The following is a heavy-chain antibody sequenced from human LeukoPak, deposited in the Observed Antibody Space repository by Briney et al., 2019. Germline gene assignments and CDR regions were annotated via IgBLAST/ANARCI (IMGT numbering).Heavy chain of an antibody. D-gene: IGHD6-13*01. J-gene: IGHJ6*03. CDR2: INHSGST. CDR3: ARERSSCVLRKHYYYMDV. V-gene: IGHV4-34*01. Sequence: SETLSLTCAVYGGSFSGYFWSWIRQPPGKGLEWIGEINHSGSTNYNPSLKSRVTISVDTSKNQFSLKLSSVTAADTAVYYCARERSSCVLRKHYYYMDVWGKGTTVTVSS. CDR1: GGSFSGYF.